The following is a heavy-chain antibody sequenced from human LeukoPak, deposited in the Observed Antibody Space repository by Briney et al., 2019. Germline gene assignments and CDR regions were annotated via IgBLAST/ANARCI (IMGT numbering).Heavy chain of an antibody. D-gene: IGHD3-16*01. CDR1: GYTFIVYY. CDR2: INPNSGGT. J-gene: IGHJ6*02. CDR3: ARVIRVYYGLDV. V-gene: IGHV1-2*02. Sequence: GASVKVSCKASGYTFIVYYIHWVRQAPGQGLEWMGWINPNSGGTHYTQRFQGRVTMTRDTSISTAYMELSRLKSDDTAVYYCARVIRVYYGLDVWGRGTTVTVSS.